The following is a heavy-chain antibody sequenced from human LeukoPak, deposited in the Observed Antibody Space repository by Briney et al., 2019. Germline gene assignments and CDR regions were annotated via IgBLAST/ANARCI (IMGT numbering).Heavy chain of an antibody. D-gene: IGHD2-21*02. J-gene: IGHJ4*02. CDR2: IYYSGST. CDR1: GGSISSYY. V-gene: IGHV4-59*12. Sequence: ASETLSLTCTVSGGSISSYYWSWIRQPPGKGLEWIGYIYYSGSTNYNPSLKSRVTISVETSKNQFSLKMSSVTAADTAVYYCARDLASCAGDCYSDGFDYWGQGALVTVSS. CDR3: ARDLASCAGDCYSDGFDY.